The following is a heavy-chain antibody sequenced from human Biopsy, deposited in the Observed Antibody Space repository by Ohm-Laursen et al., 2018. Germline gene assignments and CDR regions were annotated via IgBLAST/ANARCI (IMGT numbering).Heavy chain of an antibody. J-gene: IGHJ4*02. Sequence: SLRLSCAASGFNFSAYGVHWVRQAPDKGLEWVALTWGDGSHQYYADSVKGRFTISRDNSKNSLYLHINTLRVEDTAVYYCVTDRLDDITKVRGIMTDWGQGTLVIVSS. CDR3: VTDRLDDITKVRGIMTD. D-gene: IGHD3-10*01. V-gene: IGHV3-33*01. CDR2: TWGDGSHQ. CDR1: GFNFSAYG.